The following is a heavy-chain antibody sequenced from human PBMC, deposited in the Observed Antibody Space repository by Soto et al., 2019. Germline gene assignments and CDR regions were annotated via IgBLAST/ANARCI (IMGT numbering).Heavy chain of an antibody. Sequence: SETLSLTCTVSGGSISSGDYYWSWIRQPPGKGLEWIGYIYYSGSTYYNPSLKSRVTISVDTSKNQFSLKLSSVTAADTAVYYCASEPGYYDYVSGSYPNGAFDIWGQGTMVTVSS. V-gene: IGHV4-30-4*01. CDR3: ASEPGYYDYVSGSYPNGAFDI. D-gene: IGHD3-16*02. CDR1: GGSISSGDYY. J-gene: IGHJ3*02. CDR2: IYYSGST.